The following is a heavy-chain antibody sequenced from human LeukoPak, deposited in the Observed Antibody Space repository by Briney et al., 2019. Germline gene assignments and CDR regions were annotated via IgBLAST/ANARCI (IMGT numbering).Heavy chain of an antibody. CDR1: GGSISSGGYS. CDR2: IYHSGST. Sequence: SETLSLTCAVSGGSISSGGYSWSWIRQPPGKGLEWIGYIYHSGSTYYNPSLKSRVTISVDTSKNQFSLKLSSVTAADTAVYYCARADPYYYYGMDVWGQGTTVTVSS. V-gene: IGHV4-30-2*05. CDR3: ARADPYYYYGMDV. D-gene: IGHD6-19*01. J-gene: IGHJ6*02.